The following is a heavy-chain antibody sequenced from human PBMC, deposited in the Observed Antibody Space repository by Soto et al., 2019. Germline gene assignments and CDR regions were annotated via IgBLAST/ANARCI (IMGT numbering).Heavy chain of an antibody. V-gene: IGHV1-3*01. CDR2: INAGNGNT. CDR1: GYTFTSYA. CDR3: ARYDIVVVPAAGPPGTDV. J-gene: IGHJ6*02. Sequence: GPSVKVSCKASGYTFTSYAMHWVRQAPGQRLEWMGWINAGNGNTKYSQKFQGRVTITRDTSASTAYMELSSLRSEDTAVYYCARYDIVVVPAAGPPGTDVGGQGTTVTVSS. D-gene: IGHD2-2*01.